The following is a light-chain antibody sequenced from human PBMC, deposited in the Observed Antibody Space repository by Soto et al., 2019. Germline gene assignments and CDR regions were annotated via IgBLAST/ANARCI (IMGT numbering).Light chain of an antibody. V-gene: IGKV3-15*01. CDR2: GAS. CDR3: QQYNDWPGT. Sequence: ETVMTQSPATLSVSPGERATLSCRASQSVRSNLAWYQQKPGQAPRLLIDGASTRATGIPVRFSGSGSGTEFTLTISSLQSEDFVVYYCQQYNDWPGTFGQGTKV. CDR1: QSVRSN. J-gene: IGKJ1*01.